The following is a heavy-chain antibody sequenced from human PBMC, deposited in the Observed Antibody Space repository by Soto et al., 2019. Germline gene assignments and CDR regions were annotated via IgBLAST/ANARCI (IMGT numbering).Heavy chain of an antibody. CDR3: ARQNDYGGNKPRYYYYYYGMDV. J-gene: IGHJ6*02. Sequence: EVQLVQSGAEVKKPGESLKISCKGSGYSFTSYWIGWVRQMPGKGLEWMGIIYPGDSDTRYSPSFQGQVTISADKSISTAYLQWSSLKASDTAMYYCARQNDYGGNKPRYYYYYYGMDVWGQGTTVTVSS. CDR1: GYSFTSYW. V-gene: IGHV5-51*01. D-gene: IGHD4-17*01. CDR2: IYPGDSDT.